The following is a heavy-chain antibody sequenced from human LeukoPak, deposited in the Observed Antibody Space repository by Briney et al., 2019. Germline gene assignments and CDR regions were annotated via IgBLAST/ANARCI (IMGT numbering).Heavy chain of an antibody. Sequence: ASVKVSCKASGYTFTGYGISWVRQAPGQGLEWMGWISAYNGNTNYAQKLQGRVTMTTDTSTSTAYMELRSLRSDDTAVYYCARDVGFVVVNSDYYGMDVWGQGTTVTVSS. CDR1: GYTFTGYG. V-gene: IGHV1-18*01. CDR2: ISAYNGNT. CDR3: ARDVGFVVVNSDYYGMDV. D-gene: IGHD2-15*01. J-gene: IGHJ6*02.